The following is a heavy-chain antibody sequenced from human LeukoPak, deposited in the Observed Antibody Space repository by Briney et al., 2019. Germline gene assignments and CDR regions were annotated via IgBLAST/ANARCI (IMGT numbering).Heavy chain of an antibody. CDR2: ISSSGIYI. Sequence: GGSLRLSCAASAFTFRTCSMNWVRQAPGKGLEWVSSISSSGIYIYYADSVKGRFTISRDNAKNSLYLQMNSLRAEDTSVYYCAGDPYGDSSIDYWGQGTLVTVSS. CDR1: AFTFRTCS. V-gene: IGHV3-21*01. CDR3: AGDPYGDSSIDY. D-gene: IGHD4-17*01. J-gene: IGHJ4*02.